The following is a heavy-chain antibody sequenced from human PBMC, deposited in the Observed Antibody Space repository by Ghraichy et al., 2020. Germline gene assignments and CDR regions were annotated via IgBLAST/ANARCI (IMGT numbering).Heavy chain of an antibody. J-gene: IGHJ6*02. CDR3: ARSRKKGVVPAAVDGLDV. D-gene: IGHD2-2*01. Sequence: SQTRSLTCTVSGGSISTYYWNWIRQPPGKGLEWIGYRHTSGSTNYNPSLKSRVTVSVDSSKNQFSLNLRSVTAADTAVYYCARSRKKGVVPAAVDGLDVWGQGTTVTVSS. CDR1: GGSISTYY. V-gene: IGHV4-4*09. CDR2: RHTSGST.